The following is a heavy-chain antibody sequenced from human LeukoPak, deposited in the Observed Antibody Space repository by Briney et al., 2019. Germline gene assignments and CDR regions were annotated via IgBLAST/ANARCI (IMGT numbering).Heavy chain of an antibody. J-gene: IGHJ4*02. CDR1: GYTFTSYG. V-gene: IGHV1-18*01. D-gene: IGHD2-15*01. Sequence: GASVKVSCKASGYTFTSYGISWVRQASGQGLEWMGWISAYNGNTNYAQKLQGRVTMTTDTSTSTAYMELRSLRSDDTAVYYCARDGIGVVVAAIDYWGQGTLVTVSS. CDR3: ARDGIGVVVAAIDY. CDR2: ISAYNGNT.